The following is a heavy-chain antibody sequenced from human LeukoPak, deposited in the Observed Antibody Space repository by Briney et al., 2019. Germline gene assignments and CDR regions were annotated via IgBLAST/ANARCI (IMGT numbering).Heavy chain of an antibody. Sequence: ASVKVSCKASGYTFTGYYMHWVRQAPGQGLEWMGWINPNSGGTNYAQKFQGRVTMTRDTSFSTAYMELSRLRSDDTAVYYCARDPYSSGWLGYYYYGMDVWGQGTTVTVSS. V-gene: IGHV1-2*02. CDR3: ARDPYSSGWLGYYYYGMDV. J-gene: IGHJ6*02. D-gene: IGHD6-19*01. CDR1: GYTFTGYY. CDR2: INPNSGGT.